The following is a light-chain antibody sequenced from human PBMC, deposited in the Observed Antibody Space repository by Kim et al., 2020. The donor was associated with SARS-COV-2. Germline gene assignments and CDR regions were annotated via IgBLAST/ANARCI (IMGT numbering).Light chain of an antibody. CDR1: SSNIGFSA. CDR3: AAWDDSLSGRV. V-gene: IGLV1-44*01. Sequence: QTVSMSCSGSSSNIGFSAVSWYRHHQGTAPTLLLDGNDQRPSGAPDRFSGSKSGTSDSLAISGLQSQDEADYYCAAWDDSLSGRVFGGGTQLTVL. J-gene: IGLJ3*02. CDR2: GND.